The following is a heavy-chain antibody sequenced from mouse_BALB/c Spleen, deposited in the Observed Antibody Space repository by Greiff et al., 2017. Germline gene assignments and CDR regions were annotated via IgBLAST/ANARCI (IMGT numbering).Heavy chain of an antibody. CDR1: RYTFTDYA. Sequence: VQLQESGPELVRPGVSVKISCKGSRYTFTDYAMHWVKQSHAKSLEWIGVISTYYGSTNYNQKFKGKATMTVDKSSSTAYMELARLTSEDSAVYYCARDYGRAMDYWGQGTSVTVSS. V-gene: IGHV1-67*01. J-gene: IGHJ4*01. CDR2: ISTYYGST. D-gene: IGHD1-1*01. CDR3: ARDYGRAMDY.